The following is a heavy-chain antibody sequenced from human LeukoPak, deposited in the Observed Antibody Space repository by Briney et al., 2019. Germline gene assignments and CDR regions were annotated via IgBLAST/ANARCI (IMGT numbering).Heavy chain of an antibody. V-gene: IGHV3-30*02. CDR1: AFTFSSYW. CDR3: AKDQNVVGATAASY. J-gene: IGHJ4*02. D-gene: IGHD1-26*01. CDR2: IRYDGSNK. Sequence: GGSLRLSCAASAFTFSSYWMSWVRQAPGKGLEWVAFIRYDGSNKYYADSVKGRFTISRDNSKNTLYLQMNSLRAEDTAVYYCAKDQNVVGATAASYWGQGTLVTVSS.